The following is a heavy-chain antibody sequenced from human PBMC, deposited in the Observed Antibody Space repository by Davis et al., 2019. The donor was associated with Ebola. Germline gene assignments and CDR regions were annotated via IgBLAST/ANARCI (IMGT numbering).Heavy chain of an antibody. J-gene: IGHJ5*02. V-gene: IGHV4-61*01. CDR2: IYHSGST. Sequence: MPSETLSLTCTVSGGSVSSGSYYWSWIRQPPGKGLEWIGFIYHSGSTAYNPSLTGRVSISIDTSKNQFSLKLSSVAAADTAVYYCARSSNYEEQKWFDPWGQGTLVTVSS. D-gene: IGHD4-11*01. CDR1: GGSVSSGSYY. CDR3: ARSSNYEEQKWFDP.